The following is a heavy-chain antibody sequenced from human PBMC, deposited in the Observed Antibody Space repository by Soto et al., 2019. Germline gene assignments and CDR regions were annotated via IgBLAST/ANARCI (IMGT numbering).Heavy chain of an antibody. D-gene: IGHD3-16*02. CDR3: LRNTPTRCFDY. J-gene: IGHJ4*02. V-gene: IGHV3-74*01. CDR1: GFTFSTYW. CDR2: ISPDASIT. Sequence: GGSLRLSCAASGFTFSTYWMHWVRQAPGEGLVWVSRISPDASITTYADSVKGRFTISRDNAKNTLDLQMNSLRVEDTAVYYCLRNTPTRCFDYWGQGILVTVSS.